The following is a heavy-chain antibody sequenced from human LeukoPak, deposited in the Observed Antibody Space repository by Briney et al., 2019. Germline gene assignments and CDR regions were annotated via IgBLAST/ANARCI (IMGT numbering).Heavy chain of an antibody. CDR3: AKGRVVPAATYYYYMDV. Sequence: GGSLRLSCAASGFTFDDYTMHWVRQAPGKGLEWVPLISWDGGSTYYADSVKGRFTISRDNSKNTLYLQMNSLRAEDTAVYYCAKGRVVPAATYYYYMDVWGKGTTVTVSS. J-gene: IGHJ6*03. D-gene: IGHD2-2*01. V-gene: IGHV3-43*01. CDR1: GFTFDDYT. CDR2: ISWDGGST.